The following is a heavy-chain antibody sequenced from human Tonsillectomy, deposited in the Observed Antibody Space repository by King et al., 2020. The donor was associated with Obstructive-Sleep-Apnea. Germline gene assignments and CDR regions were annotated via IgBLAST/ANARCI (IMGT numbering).Heavy chain of an antibody. CDR3: ARPSTVITPYYFDY. CDR2: FYPGDSDT. J-gene: IGHJ4*02. CDR1: GYSFTSYW. Sequence: VQLVESGAEVKKPGESLKISCKGSGYSFTSYWIAWVRQMPGKGLEWMGIFYPGDSDTRYSPSFQGQVTFSADESISTAYFQWSSLKASDTAMYYCARPSTVITPYYFDYWGPGTLVTVSA. V-gene: IGHV5-51*01. D-gene: IGHD4-23*01.